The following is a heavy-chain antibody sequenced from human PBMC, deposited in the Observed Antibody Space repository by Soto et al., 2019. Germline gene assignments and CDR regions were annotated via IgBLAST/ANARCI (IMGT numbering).Heavy chain of an antibody. CDR2: IYYSGST. D-gene: IGHD3-16*02. J-gene: IGHJ4*02. CDR1: GGSISSYY. V-gene: IGHV4-59*01. CDR3: ARGGERIDYDYIWGSYRPIAPFVY. Sequence: PSETLSLTCTVFGGSISSYYWSWIRQPPGKGLEWIGYIYYSGSTNYNPSLKSRVTISVDTSKNQFSLKLSSVTAADTAVYYCARGGERIDYDYIWGSYRPIAPFVYWGQGTLVTVSS.